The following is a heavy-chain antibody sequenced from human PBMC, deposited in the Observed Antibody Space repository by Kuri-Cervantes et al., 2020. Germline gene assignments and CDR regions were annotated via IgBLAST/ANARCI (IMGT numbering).Heavy chain of an antibody. V-gene: IGHV3-74*01. CDR3: ASHRVGSDY. CDR1: GFTFTSYW. D-gene: IGHD3-10*01. J-gene: IGHJ4*02. CDR2: IKSDGSST. Sequence: GGSLRLSCEASGFTFTSYWMHWVRQAPGKGLVWVSHIKSDGSSTRYADSAKGRFTISRDNSKNTLYLQMNSLRAEDTAVYYCASHRVGSDYWGQGTLVTVSS.